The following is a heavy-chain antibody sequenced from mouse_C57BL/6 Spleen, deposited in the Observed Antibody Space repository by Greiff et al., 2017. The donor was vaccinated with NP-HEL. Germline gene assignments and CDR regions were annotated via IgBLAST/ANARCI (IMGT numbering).Heavy chain of an antibody. Sequence: VKLVESGPGLVQPSQSLSITCTVSGFSLTSYGVHWVRQSPGKGLEWLGVIWSGGSTDYNAAFISRLSISKDNSKSQVFFKMNSLQADDTAIYYCARNLYGSSYGAMDYWGQGTSVTVSS. CDR3: ARNLYGSSYGAMDY. D-gene: IGHD1-1*01. J-gene: IGHJ4*01. CDR1: GFSLTSYG. V-gene: IGHV2-2*01. CDR2: IWSGGST.